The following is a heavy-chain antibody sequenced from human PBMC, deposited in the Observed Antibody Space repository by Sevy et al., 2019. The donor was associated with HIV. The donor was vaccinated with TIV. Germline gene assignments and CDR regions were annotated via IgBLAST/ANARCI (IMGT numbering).Heavy chain of an antibody. CDR2: TRNKANSYTT. D-gene: IGHD6-6*01. V-gene: IGHV3-72*01. Sequence: GGSLRLSCAASGFTFSDHYMDWVRQAPGKGLEWVGRTRNKANSYTTEYAASGKGRFTISRDDSKNSLYLQMNSLKTEDTAGYYCARDGIAARRYSIDYWGQGTLVTVSS. CDR3: ARDGIAARRYSIDY. CDR1: GFTFSDHY. J-gene: IGHJ4*02.